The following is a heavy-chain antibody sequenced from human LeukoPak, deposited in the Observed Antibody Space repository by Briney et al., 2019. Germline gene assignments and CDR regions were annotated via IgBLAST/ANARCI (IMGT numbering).Heavy chain of an antibody. D-gene: IGHD3-22*01. CDR3: ARDDNYYDTSGHFFDAFTL. J-gene: IGHJ3*01. CDR1: GFTFSTYW. Sequence: PGGSLRLSCAASGFTFSTYWMSWVRRAPGKGLEWGANIRKDESVKHYVDSVKGRFTISRDNAKNLLYLQMNSLRVEDTAVYFCARDDNYYDTSGHFFDAFTLWGQGTMITVSS. CDR2: IRKDESVK. V-gene: IGHV3-7*01.